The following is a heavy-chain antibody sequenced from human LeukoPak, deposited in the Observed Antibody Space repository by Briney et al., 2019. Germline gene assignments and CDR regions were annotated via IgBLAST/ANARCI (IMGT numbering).Heavy chain of an antibody. CDR3: ARVRTNCGGDCHYFDY. D-gene: IGHD2-21*02. CDR1: GFTFSSYS. V-gene: IGHV3-21*01. Sequence: GGLRLSCAASGFTFSSYSMNWVRQAPGKGLGWVSSISSSSSYIYYADSVKGRFAISRDNAKNSLYLQMNSLRAEDTAVYYCARVRTNCGGDCHYFDYWGQGTLVTVSS. J-gene: IGHJ4*02. CDR2: ISSSSSYI.